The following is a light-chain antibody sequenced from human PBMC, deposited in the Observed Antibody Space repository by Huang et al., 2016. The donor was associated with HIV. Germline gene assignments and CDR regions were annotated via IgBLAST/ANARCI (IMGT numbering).Light chain of an antibody. CDR3: MQALQTPWT. CDR2: LGS. CDR1: QSLQYSNKYNY. J-gene: IGKJ1*01. Sequence: DIVMTQSPLSLPVTPGEPASISCRASQSLQYSNKYNYLDWYLQKPGQSPQLRIYLGSHRASGVPDRVSGSGSGTDFTLKISRVEAEDVGVYYCMQALQTPWTFGQGTKVEIK. V-gene: IGKV2-28*01.